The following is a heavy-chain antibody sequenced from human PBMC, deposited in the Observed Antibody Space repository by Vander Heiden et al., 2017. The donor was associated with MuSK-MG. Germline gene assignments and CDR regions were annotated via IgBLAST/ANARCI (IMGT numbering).Heavy chain of an antibody. CDR1: GGSLSGYY. J-gene: IGHJ4*02. Sequence: QVQLQQWGSGLVKPSETLSLTCAAYGGSLSGYYWTWLRQPPAKGLEWIGEINHSGSTNYNPSLKRRVTISVDTSKNQFSLKLSSVTAAETAVYYCARGRVNDITRTEMATDFDYWGQGTLVTVSS. CDR3: ARGRVNDITRTEMATDFDY. D-gene: IGHD5-12*01. V-gene: IGHV4-34*01. CDR2: INHSGST.